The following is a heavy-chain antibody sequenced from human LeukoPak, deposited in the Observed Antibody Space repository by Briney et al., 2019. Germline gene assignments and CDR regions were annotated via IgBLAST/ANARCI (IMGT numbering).Heavy chain of an antibody. CDR3: VRSLDY. J-gene: IGHJ4*02. Sequence: GGSLRLSCAASGFPFSTYAMNWVRQAPGRGLEWVSVITGSGGFTQYADSVKGRFTISRDNSKNTVYLQMNSLRVEDTALYYCVRSLDYWGQGTLVTVSS. CDR2: ITGSGGFT. CDR1: GFPFSTYA. V-gene: IGHV3-23*01.